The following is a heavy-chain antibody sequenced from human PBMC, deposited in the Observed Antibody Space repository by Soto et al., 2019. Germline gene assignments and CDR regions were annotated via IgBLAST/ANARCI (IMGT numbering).Heavy chain of an antibody. D-gene: IGHD2-15*01. J-gene: IGHJ4*02. Sequence: SAEVSVKASGYTFRSYGISWVRQAPGQGLEWMGWISAYNGNTNYAQKLQGRVTMTTDTSTSTAYMDLRSLRSDDTAVYYCARAGYCSGGSCYTLSYWGQGTLVTVSS. CDR3: ARAGYCSGGSCYTLSY. CDR2: ISAYNGNT. CDR1: GYTFRSYG. V-gene: IGHV1-18*04.